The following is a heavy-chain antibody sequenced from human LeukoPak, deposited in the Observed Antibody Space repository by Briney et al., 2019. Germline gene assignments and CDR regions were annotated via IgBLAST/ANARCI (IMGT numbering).Heavy chain of an antibody. Sequence: GGSLRLSCPASGFTFRSYAMSWVRQAPGKGLEWVSAISGSGGSTYYADSEKGRFTISRDNSKNTLYLQMNSLRAEDTAVYYCAKETSMIVVVITTDWYFDLWGRGTLVTVSS. CDR2: ISGSGGST. CDR3: AKETSMIVVVITTDWYFDL. D-gene: IGHD3-22*01. CDR1: GFTFRSYA. V-gene: IGHV3-23*01. J-gene: IGHJ2*01.